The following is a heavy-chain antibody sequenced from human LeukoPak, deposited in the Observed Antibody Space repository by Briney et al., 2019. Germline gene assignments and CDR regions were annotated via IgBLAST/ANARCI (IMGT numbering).Heavy chain of an antibody. CDR2: ISSNGGST. D-gene: IGHD4-17*01. J-gene: IGHJ5*02. CDR3: ARGHDYGDYVGNWFDP. CDR1: GFTFSSYA. Sequence: GGSLRLSCAASGFTFSSYAMSWVRQAPGKGLEYVSAISSNGGSTYYANSVKGRFTISRDNSKNTLYLQMGSLRAEDMAVYYCARGHDYGDYVGNWFDPWGQGTLVTVSS. V-gene: IGHV3-64*01.